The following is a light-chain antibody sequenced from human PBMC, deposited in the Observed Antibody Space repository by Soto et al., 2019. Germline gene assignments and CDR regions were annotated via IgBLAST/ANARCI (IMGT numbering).Light chain of an antibody. CDR2: DVS. CDR1: SSDDGGSNY. V-gene: IGLV2-14*01. CDR3: SSYTSSSTLV. J-gene: IGLJ2*01. Sequence: QSVLTQPASVSGSPGQSITISCTGTSSDDGGSNYVSWYQQHPGKAPKLMIYDVSNRPSGVSNRFSGSKSGNTASLTISGLQAEDEADYYCSSYTSSSTLVFGGGTKLTFL.